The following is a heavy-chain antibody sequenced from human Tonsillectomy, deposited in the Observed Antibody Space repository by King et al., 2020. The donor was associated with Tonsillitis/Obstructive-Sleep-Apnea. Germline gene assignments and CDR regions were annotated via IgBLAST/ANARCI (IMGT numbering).Heavy chain of an antibody. CDR1: GFTFNDYA. V-gene: IGHV3-9*01. CDR3: AKGPRGWGNWFDP. J-gene: IGHJ5*02. CDR2: ISWNSGSI. D-gene: IGHD7-27*01. Sequence: VQLVESGGGLVQPGRSLRLSCAASGFTFNDYAMHWVRQAPGKGLEWVSGISWNSGSIGYADSVKGRFTISRDNAKNSLYLQMNSLKAEDTALYYCAKGPRGWGNWFDPWGQGTLVTVSS.